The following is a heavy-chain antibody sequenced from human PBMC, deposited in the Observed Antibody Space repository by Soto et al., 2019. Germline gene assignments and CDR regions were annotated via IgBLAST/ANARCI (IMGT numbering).Heavy chain of an antibody. CDR2: ISAYHGNT. CDR3: ARVIGYYYHMDV. D-gene: IGHD3-22*01. Sequence: QVQLVQSGGEVKKPGASVKVSCKASGYTFTTYDLSWGRQAPGQGLEWMGWISAYHGNTNDAHNLPGRVTMTTDTSKSTAYMELRSLRSDDTAVYYCARVIGYYYHMDVWGQGTTVIVSS. V-gene: IGHV1-18*01. J-gene: IGHJ6*02. CDR1: GYTFTTYD.